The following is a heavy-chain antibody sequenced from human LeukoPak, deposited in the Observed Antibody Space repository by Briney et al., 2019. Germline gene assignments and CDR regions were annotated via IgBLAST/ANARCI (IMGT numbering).Heavy chain of an antibody. CDR2: IIPIFGTA. Sequence: ASVKVSCKAPGGTFSSYAISWVRQAPRQGLEWMGGIIPIFGTANYAQKFQGRVTITTDESTSTAHMELSSLRSEDTAVYYCAREVTMVRGVIHSDAFDIWGQGTMVTVSS. V-gene: IGHV1-69*05. CDR1: GGTFSSYA. CDR3: AREVTMVRGVIHSDAFDI. D-gene: IGHD3-10*01. J-gene: IGHJ3*02.